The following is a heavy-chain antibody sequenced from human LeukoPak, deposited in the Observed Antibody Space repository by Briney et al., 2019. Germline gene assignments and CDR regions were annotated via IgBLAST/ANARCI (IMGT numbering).Heavy chain of an antibody. CDR3: ARDGLSSSPFEY. CDR2: ISSSSSYI. D-gene: IGHD6-6*01. Sequence: GGSLRLSCAASGFTFSSYSMTWVRQAPGKGLEWVSSISSSSSYIYYADSVKGRFTISRDNAKNSLYLQMNSLRVEDTAVYYCARDGLSSSPFEYWGQGTLVTVSS. J-gene: IGHJ4*02. CDR1: GFTFSSYS. V-gene: IGHV3-21*01.